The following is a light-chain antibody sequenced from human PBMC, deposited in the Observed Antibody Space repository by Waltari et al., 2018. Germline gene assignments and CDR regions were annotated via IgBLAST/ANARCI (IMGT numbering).Light chain of an antibody. CDR1: QSVLYSSNDKNY. CDR3: QQYYSTPPT. CDR2: WAS. V-gene: IGKV4-1*01. Sequence: DIVMTQSPDSLAVSLGERATINCKSSQSVLYSSNDKNYLAWFQQQPGQPPKLLISWASTRESGVPDRFSGSGSGTDFTLPISSLQAEDVAVYYCQQYYSTPPTFGQGTKVEIK. J-gene: IGKJ1*01.